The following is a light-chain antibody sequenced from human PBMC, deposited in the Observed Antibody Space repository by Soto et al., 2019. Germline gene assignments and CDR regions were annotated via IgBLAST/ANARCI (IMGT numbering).Light chain of an antibody. CDR1: QSVSSSY. J-gene: IGKJ5*01. V-gene: IGKV3-20*01. Sequence: VLTQSPGTLSLSPGERATLSCRASQSVSSSYLAWYQQKPGQAPRLLIYGASSRATGIPDRFSGSGSVTEFTLTISSLQSEDFALYFCQQYNNWPFSFGQGTRLEIK. CDR2: GAS. CDR3: QQYNNWPFS.